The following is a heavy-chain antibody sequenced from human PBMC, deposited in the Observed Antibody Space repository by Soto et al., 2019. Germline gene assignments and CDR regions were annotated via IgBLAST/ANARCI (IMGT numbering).Heavy chain of an antibody. CDR2: IYATGTT. D-gene: IGHD3-22*01. V-gene: IGHV4-4*07. J-gene: IGHJ3*02. CDR3: ARDRSDSLNSFDAFDI. CDR1: GASISGYY. Sequence: TLSLTCTVSGASISGYYWSWIRKSAGKGLEWIGRIYATGTTDYNPSLKSRVMMSVDTSKKQFSLRLRSVTAADTAVYYCARDRSDSLNSFDAFDIWGQGTMVTVSS.